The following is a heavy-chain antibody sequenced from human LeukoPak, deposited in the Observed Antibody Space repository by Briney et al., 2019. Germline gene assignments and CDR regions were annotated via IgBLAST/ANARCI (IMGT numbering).Heavy chain of an antibody. CDR3: ARDSGRSGSYYGMDV. Sequence: GGSLRLSCAASGFTFSSYEMNWVRQAPGRGLEWVSYISDSGSTIYYADSVKGRFTISRDNPKNSLYLQINSLRAEDTALYYCARDSGRSGSYYGMDVWGQGTTVTVSS. CDR2: ISDSGSTI. V-gene: IGHV3-48*03. CDR1: GFTFSSYE. J-gene: IGHJ6*02. D-gene: IGHD1-26*01.